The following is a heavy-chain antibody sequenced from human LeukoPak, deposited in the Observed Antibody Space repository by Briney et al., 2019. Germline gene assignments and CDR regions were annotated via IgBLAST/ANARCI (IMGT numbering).Heavy chain of an antibody. CDR1: GFTFSTYG. CDR3: ARDLGYCSGGNCYPFDY. V-gene: IGHV3-21*01. Sequence: GGSLRLSCAASGFTFSTYGMNWVRQAPGKGLEWVSSITSSSSYIFYADSVSGRFTISRDNSKNSLYLQMNSLRAEDTAVYYCARDLGYCSGGNCYPFDYWGQGVLVTVSS. D-gene: IGHD2-15*01. CDR2: ITSSSSYI. J-gene: IGHJ4*02.